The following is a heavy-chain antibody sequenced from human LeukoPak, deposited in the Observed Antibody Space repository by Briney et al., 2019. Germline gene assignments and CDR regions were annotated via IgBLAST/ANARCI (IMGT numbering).Heavy chain of an antibody. D-gene: IGHD3-10*01. CDR1: GFPFSDDW. CDR3: TTVTMVRDYDY. Sequence: GGSLRLSCAASGFPFSDDWMSWVRQAPGKGLEWVGRIKKKGDGGTTDYAAPVKGRFSISRDDSKNMLYLEMSNLKIEDTAVYYCTTVTMVRDYDYWGQGTLVTVSS. J-gene: IGHJ4*02. CDR2: IKKKGDGGTT. V-gene: IGHV3-15*01.